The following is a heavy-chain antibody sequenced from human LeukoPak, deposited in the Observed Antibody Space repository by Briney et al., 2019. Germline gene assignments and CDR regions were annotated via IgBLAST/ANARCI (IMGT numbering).Heavy chain of an antibody. CDR2: IYYSGST. CDR1: GGSISSYY. CDR3: PRGSDTAMVTLDY. V-gene: IGHV4-59*01. J-gene: IGHJ4*02. D-gene: IGHD5-18*01. Sequence: SETLSLTCTVSGGSISSYYWSWIRQPPGKGLEWIGYIYYSGSTNYNPSLKSRVTISVDTSKNQFSLKLSSVTAADTAVYYCPRGSDTAMVTLDYWGQGTLVTVSS.